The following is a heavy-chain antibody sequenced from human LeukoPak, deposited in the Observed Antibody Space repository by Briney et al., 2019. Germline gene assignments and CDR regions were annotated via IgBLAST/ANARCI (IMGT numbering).Heavy chain of an antibody. CDR1: GGSISSYY. V-gene: IGHV4-4*07. J-gene: IGHJ4*02. Sequence: PSETLSLTCTVSGGSISSYYWSWIRQPAGKGLEWIGHIYTSGSTNYNPSLKSRVTMSVDTSKNQFSLKLSPVTAADTAVYYCARKGSSGWYDPFDYWGQGTLVTVSS. CDR3: ARKGSSGWYDPFDY. D-gene: IGHD6-19*01. CDR2: IYTSGST.